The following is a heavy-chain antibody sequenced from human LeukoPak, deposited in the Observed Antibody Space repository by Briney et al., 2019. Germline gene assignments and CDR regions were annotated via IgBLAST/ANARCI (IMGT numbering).Heavy chain of an antibody. J-gene: IGHJ4*02. D-gene: IGHD3-10*01. V-gene: IGHV4-31*03. CDR1: GGSISGGGYY. Sequence: KPSQTLSLTCTVSGGSISGGGYYWSWLRQHPGKGLEWIGYICYSGSTYYNPSLKSRVTISVDTSKNQFSLKLSSVTAADTAVYYCARVVSSRGYYFDYWGQGTLVTVSS. CDR3: ARVVSSRGYYFDY. CDR2: ICYSGST.